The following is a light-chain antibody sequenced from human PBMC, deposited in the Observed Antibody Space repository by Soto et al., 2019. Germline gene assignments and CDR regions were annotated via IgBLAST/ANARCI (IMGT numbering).Light chain of an antibody. CDR2: AAS. Sequence: EIVLTQSPGTLSLSPGDSATLSCRARQNLGSGYLAWYQQKPGQAPRILIYAASNRATGIPARFSGSGSGTDFTLTISSLELEDFAVYYCQQRSSWPPITFGQGTRLEIK. V-gene: IGKV3D-20*02. CDR1: QNLGSGY. CDR3: QQRSSWPPIT. J-gene: IGKJ5*01.